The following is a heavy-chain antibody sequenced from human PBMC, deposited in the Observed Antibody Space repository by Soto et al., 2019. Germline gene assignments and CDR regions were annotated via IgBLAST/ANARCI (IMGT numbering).Heavy chain of an antibody. V-gene: IGHV3-23*01. Sequence: EVQLLESGGGLVQPGGSLRLSCAASGFTFSSYAMSWVRQAPGKGLEWVSAISGSGGSTYYADSVKGRFTISRDNSKNTLYLQMNSLRAEDTAVYYCAIAVTRASNGDYWGQGTLVTVSS. CDR1: GFTFSSYA. CDR3: AIAVTRASNGDY. CDR2: ISGSGGST. J-gene: IGHJ4*02. D-gene: IGHD4-4*01.